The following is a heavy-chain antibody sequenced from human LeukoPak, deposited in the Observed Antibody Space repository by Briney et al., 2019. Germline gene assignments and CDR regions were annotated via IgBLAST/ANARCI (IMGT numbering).Heavy chain of an antibody. V-gene: IGHV1-18*01. CDR3: ARGAIFGVVHWFDP. CDR2: ISAYNGNT. D-gene: IGHD3-3*01. Sequence: ASVTVSCKASGGTFSSYAISWVRQAPGQGLEWMGWISAYNGNTNYAQKLQGRVTMTTDTSTSTAYMELRSLRSDDTAVYYCARGAIFGVVHWFDPWGQGTLVTVSS. CDR1: GGTFSSYA. J-gene: IGHJ5*02.